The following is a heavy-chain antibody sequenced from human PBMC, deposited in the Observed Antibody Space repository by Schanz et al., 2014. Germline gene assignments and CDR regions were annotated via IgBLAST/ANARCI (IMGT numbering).Heavy chain of an antibody. CDR3: ARGWEVKGFDY. Sequence: QVQLQESGPGLVQPSETLSLTCTVSGGSIRRYYWSWIRQPPGKGLEWIASMYNIGITYYNPSLRSRVTISVDTSKNQFSLGRISGTAADTAVYYCARGWEVKGFDYWGQGTLITVSS. D-gene: IGHD1-26*01. J-gene: IGHJ4*02. CDR2: MYNIGIT. CDR1: GGSIRRYY. V-gene: IGHV4-59*08.